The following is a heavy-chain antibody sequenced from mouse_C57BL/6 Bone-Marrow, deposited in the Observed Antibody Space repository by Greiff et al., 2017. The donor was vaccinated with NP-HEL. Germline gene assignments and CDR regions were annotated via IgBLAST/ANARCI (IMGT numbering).Heavy chain of an antibody. CDR2: IHPNSGST. CDR3: ARWNYYYGLFDY. CDR1: GYTFTSYW. J-gene: IGHJ2*01. V-gene: IGHV1-64*01. Sequence: QVQLQQPGAELVKPGASVKLSCKASGYTFTSYWMHWVKQRPGQGLEWIGMIHPNSGSTNYNEKFKSKATLTVDKSSSTAYMQLSSLTSEYSAVYYCARWNYYYGLFDYWGQGTTLTVSS. D-gene: IGHD1-1*01.